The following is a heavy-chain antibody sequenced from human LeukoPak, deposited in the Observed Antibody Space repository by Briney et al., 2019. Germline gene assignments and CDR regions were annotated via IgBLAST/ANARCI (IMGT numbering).Heavy chain of an antibody. J-gene: IGHJ4*02. CDR2: MSHDGSNK. D-gene: IGHD3-10*01. CDR3: ARRKPSGANGDFDY. Sequence: GGSLRLSCAASGFTFSTYGMHWVRQAPGKGLEWVAVMSHDGSNKYYADSVKGRFTISRDNSKNTLYLQMDIRSADDTAVYYCARRKPSGANGDFDYWGQGTLVTVSS. V-gene: IGHV3-30*03. CDR1: GFTFSTYG.